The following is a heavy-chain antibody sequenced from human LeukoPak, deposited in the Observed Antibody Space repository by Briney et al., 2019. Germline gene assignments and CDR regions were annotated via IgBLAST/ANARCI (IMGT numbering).Heavy chain of an antibody. D-gene: IGHD6-13*01. CDR2: VYSDGCT. CDR1: GGSISSSGYY. V-gene: IGHV4-39*07. J-gene: IGHJ6*02. CDR3: ARELDSSSWYGLWAQLGYYYGMDV. Sequence: SETLSLTCTVSGGSISSSGYYWGWMRPPPGKGLEWIGSVYSDGCTYYNPSLRSRVTTSIDTSKNQFSLKLSSVTAADTAVYYCARELDSSSWYGLWAQLGYYYGMDVWGQGTTVTVSS.